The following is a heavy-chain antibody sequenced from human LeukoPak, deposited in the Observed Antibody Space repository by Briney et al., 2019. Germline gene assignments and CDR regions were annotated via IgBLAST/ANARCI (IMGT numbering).Heavy chain of an antibody. CDR3: AREAQVVAADGTVDY. V-gene: IGHV3-48*01. J-gene: IGHJ4*02. D-gene: IGHD6-13*01. CDR2: ISSSSSTI. Sequence: GGSLRLSCAASGFTFSSYTMNWVRQAPGKGLEWVSYISSSSSTIYYADSVKGRFTISRDNAKNSLYLQMNSLRAEDTAVYYCAREAQVVAADGTVDYWGQGTLVTVSS. CDR1: GFTFSSYT.